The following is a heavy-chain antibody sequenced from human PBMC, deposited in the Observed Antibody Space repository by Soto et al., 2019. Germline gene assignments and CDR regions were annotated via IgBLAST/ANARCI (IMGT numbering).Heavy chain of an antibody. D-gene: IGHD1-26*01. CDR1: GFTFTSSA. J-gene: IGHJ4*02. CDR3: ATEIVGATPFDY. V-gene: IGHV1-58*01. Sequence: SVKVSCKASGFTFTSSAVQWVRQARGQRLEWIGWIVVGSGNTNYAQKFQERVTITRDMSTSTASMELSSLRSEDTAVYYCATEIVGATPFDYWGQGTLVTVSS. CDR2: IVVGSGNT.